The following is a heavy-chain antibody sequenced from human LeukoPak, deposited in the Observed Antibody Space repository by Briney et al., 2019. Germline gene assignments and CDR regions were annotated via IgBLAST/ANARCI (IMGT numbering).Heavy chain of an antibody. CDR2: IKQDGSEK. V-gene: IGHV3-7*01. J-gene: IGHJ5*02. CDR3: ARDTPEMATNRLGWFDP. D-gene: IGHD5-24*01. CDR1: GFTFCSYC. Sequence: GGSLRLSCAASGFTFCSYCMSWVRQAPGKGLGWVANIKQDGSEKYYVDSVKGRFTISRDNAKNSLYLQMNSLRAEDTAVYYCARDTPEMATNRLGWFDPWGQGTLVIVSS.